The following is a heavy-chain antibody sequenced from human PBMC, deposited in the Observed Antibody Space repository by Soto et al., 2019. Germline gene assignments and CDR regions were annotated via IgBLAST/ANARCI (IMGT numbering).Heavy chain of an antibody. Sequence: GGSLRLSCAASGFTFSGYAMSWVRQAPGKGLEWVSAISGSGGSTYYADSVKGRFTISRDNSKNTLYLQMNSLRAEDTAVYYCAKDPRITMIVVVPHYFDYWGQGTLVTVSS. V-gene: IGHV3-23*01. CDR2: ISGSGGST. CDR3: AKDPRITMIVVVPHYFDY. CDR1: GFTFSGYA. J-gene: IGHJ4*02. D-gene: IGHD3-22*01.